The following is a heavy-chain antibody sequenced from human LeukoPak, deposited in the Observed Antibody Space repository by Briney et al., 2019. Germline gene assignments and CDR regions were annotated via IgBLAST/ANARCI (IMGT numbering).Heavy chain of an antibody. J-gene: IGHJ4*02. CDR1: GFTFSSYW. V-gene: IGHV3-74*01. CDR3: ARDSGYSYGFPFDY. Sequence: PGGSLRLPRAASGFTFSSYWMHWVRHAPGKGLVWVSRINSDGSSTSYADSVKGRFTISRDNAKNTLYLQMNSLRAEDTAVYYCARDSGYSYGFPFDYWGQGTLVTVSS. D-gene: IGHD5-18*01. CDR2: INSDGSST.